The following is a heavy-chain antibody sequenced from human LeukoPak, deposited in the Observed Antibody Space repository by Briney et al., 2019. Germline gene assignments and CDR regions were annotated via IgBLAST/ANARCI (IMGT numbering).Heavy chain of an antibody. J-gene: IGHJ4*02. V-gene: IGHV3-21*04. CDR3: ANLVLLWFGELNY. CDR2: ISSTSSYI. CDR1: GFTFSSYS. Sequence: GGSLRLSCAASGFTFSSYSMNWVRQAPGKGLEWVSFISSTSSYINYADSVKGRFTISRDNSKNTLYLQMNSLRAEDTAVYYCANLVLLWFGELNYWGQGTLVTVSS. D-gene: IGHD3-10*01.